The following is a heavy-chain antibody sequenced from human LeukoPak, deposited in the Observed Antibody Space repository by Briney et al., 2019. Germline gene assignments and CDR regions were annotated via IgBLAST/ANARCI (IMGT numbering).Heavy chain of an antibody. CDR1: GGSISTSNYY. D-gene: IGHD3-10*01. V-gene: IGHV4-39*07. J-gene: IGHJ4*02. CDR3: ARQYGSGTY. CDR2: IYYSGST. Sequence: PSETLSLTCTVSGGSISTSNYYWGWIRQPPGKGLEWIGSIYYSGSTYYNPSLKSRVTISVDTSKNQFSLKLSSVTAADTAVYYCARQYGSGTYWGQGTLVTVSS.